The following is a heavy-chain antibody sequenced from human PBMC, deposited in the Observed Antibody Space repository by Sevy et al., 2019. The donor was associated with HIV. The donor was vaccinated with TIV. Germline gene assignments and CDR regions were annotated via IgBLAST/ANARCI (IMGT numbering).Heavy chain of an antibody. D-gene: IGHD3-10*01. CDR2: INPSGGST. CDR3: ARDKRNIMVRGGWFDP. V-gene: IGHV1-46*01. CDR1: GYTFTSYY. J-gene: IGHJ5*02. Sequence: ASVKVSCKASGYTFTSYYMHWVRQAPGQGLEWMVIINPSGGSTSYAQKFQGRVTMTRDTSTSTVYMVLSSLKSEDTAVYIDARDKRNIMVRGGWFDPWGQGTLVTVSS.